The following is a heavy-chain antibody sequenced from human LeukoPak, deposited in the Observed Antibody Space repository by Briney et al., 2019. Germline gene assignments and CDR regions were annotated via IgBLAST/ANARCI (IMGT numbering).Heavy chain of an antibody. CDR3: ARDQDVRSSWPGRTYYYYYGMDV. D-gene: IGHD6-13*01. CDR2: IKQDGSEK. Sequence: GGSLRLSCAASGFTFSSYWMSWVRQAPGKGLEWVANIKQDGSEKYYVDSVKGRFTISRDNAKNSLYLQMNSLRAEDTAVYYCARDQDVRSSWPGRTYYYYYGMDVWGQGTTVTVSS. V-gene: IGHV3-7*01. CDR1: GFTFSSYW. J-gene: IGHJ6*02.